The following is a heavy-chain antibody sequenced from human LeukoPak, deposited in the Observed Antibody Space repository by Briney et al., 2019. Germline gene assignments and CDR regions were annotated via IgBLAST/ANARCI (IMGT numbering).Heavy chain of an antibody. D-gene: IGHD2-15*01. CDR2: ISYDGSNK. J-gene: IGHJ4*02. CDR3: ARADIVVVVAAALWDY. CDR1: GFTFSSYA. Sequence: GGSLRLSCAASGFTFSSYAMHWVRQAPGKGLEWVAVISYDGSNKYYADSVKGRFTISRDNSKNTLYLQMNGLRAEDTAVYYCARADIVVVVAAALWDYWGQGTLVTVSS. V-gene: IGHV3-30-3*01.